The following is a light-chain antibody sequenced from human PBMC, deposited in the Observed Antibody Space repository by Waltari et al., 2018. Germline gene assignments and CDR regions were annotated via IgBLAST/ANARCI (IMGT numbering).Light chain of an antibody. V-gene: IGLV2-23*01. Sequence: QSALTQPASVSGSPGQSITISCTGSSSDVGNFNLVSWYQLHPGKAPKLSIFEATKRPSGISYHFSGSKSGNTASLTISGLQAEDEADYFCCSYAGSSSPRLFGGGTKLSVL. CDR3: CSYAGSSSPRL. CDR2: EAT. J-gene: IGLJ3*02. CDR1: SSDVGNFNL.